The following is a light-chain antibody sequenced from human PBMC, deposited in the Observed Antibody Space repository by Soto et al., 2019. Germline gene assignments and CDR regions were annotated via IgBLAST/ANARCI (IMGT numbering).Light chain of an antibody. CDR1: QSVSYN. Sequence: EIVMTQSPATLSVSPGETATLSCRASQSVSYNLAWYQQKPGQGPRILIYGAFTRATGIPARFSGSGSGTDITLTISSLQSEDFAVYYWQQYKNWPPLTFGGGTKGESK. CDR2: GAF. CDR3: QQYKNWPPLT. J-gene: IGKJ4*01. V-gene: IGKV3-15*01.